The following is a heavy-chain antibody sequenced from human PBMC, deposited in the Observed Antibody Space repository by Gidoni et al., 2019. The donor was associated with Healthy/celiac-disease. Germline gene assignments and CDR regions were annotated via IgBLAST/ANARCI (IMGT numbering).Heavy chain of an antibody. Sequence: QVQLQESGPGLVKPSETLSLTCPVPGGPVSSGSYYWSWIRQPPGKGLGWIGYIYYSGSTNYNPSLKSRVTISVDTSKNQFSLKLSSVTAADTAVYYCARDRYGGAAFDIWGQGTMVTVSS. CDR3: ARDRYGGAAFDI. J-gene: IGHJ3*02. CDR1: GGPVSSGSYY. CDR2: IYYSGST. D-gene: IGHD4-17*01. V-gene: IGHV4-61*01.